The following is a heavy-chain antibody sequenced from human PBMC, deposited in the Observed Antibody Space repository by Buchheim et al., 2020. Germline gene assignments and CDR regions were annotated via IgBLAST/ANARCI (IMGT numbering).Heavy chain of an antibody. CDR2: IYYSGST. D-gene: IGHD1-26*01. CDR1: GGSISSYY. CDR3: ARDLGVSYTTYYYGMDV. V-gene: IGHV4-59*01. J-gene: IGHJ6*02. Sequence: QVQLQESGPGLVKPSETLSLTCTVSGGSISSYYWSWIRQPPGKGLEWIGYIYYSGSTNYNPSLKSRVTISVDTSKNQFSLKLSSVTAADTAVYYCARDLGVSYTTYYYGMDVWGQGTT.